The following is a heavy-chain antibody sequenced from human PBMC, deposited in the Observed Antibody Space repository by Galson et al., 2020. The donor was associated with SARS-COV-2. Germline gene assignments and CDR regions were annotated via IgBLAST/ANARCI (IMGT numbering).Heavy chain of an antibody. CDR1: GGSISSYY. V-gene: IGHV4-59*01. CDR2: IYYSGST. D-gene: IGHD4-17*01. Sequence: SETMSLTCAVYGGSISSYYWSWIRQPPGKGLEWIGYIYYSGSTNYNPSLKSRVTISVDTSKNQFSLKLSSVTAADTAVYYCSRDFTVGRVYGMDVWGQGTTVTVSS. CDR3: SRDFTVGRVYGMDV. J-gene: IGHJ6*02.